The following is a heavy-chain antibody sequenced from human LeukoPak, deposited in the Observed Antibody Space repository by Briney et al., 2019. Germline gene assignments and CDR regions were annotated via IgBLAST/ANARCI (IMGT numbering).Heavy chain of an antibody. V-gene: IGHV3-23*01. Sequence: GGSLRLSCAASGFTFSSYAMSWVRQAPGKGLEWVSAISGSGGSTYYADSVKGRFTISRDNSENTLYLQMNSLRAEDTAVYYCAKDPMIVVVITLDYWGQGTLVTVSS. J-gene: IGHJ4*02. CDR2: ISGSGGST. CDR3: AKDPMIVVVITLDY. D-gene: IGHD3-22*01. CDR1: GFTFSSYA.